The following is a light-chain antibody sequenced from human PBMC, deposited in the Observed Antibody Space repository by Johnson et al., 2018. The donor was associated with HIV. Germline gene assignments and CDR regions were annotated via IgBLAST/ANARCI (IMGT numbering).Light chain of an antibody. CDR1: TSNIGDHS. V-gene: IGLV1-51*02. J-gene: IGLJ1*01. CDR3: ATWDTSLGAQYV. Sequence: QSILTQPPSVSAAPGRWVTVSCSGTTSNIGDHSVSWFQHLPGAAPKLLIYDNDRRPSGVPDRFSGSKSAASATLDITGLQSGDEGDYYCATWDTSLGAQYVFGSGTNVTVL. CDR2: DND.